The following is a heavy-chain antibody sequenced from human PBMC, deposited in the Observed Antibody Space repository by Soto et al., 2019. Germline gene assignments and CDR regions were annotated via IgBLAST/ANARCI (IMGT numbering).Heavy chain of an antibody. J-gene: IGHJ4*02. CDR3: SRDHGSGSYSNLPIDY. V-gene: IGHV3-33*01. D-gene: IGHD3-10*01. CDR2: IWYDGSNK. CDR1: GFTFSSSG. Sequence: GGSLRLSCAASGFTFSSSGMHWVRQAPGKGLEWVAVIWYDGSNKYYADSVKGRFTISRDNSKNTLYLQMNSLRAEDTAVYYCSRDHGSGSYSNLPIDYWGQGTLVTVSS.